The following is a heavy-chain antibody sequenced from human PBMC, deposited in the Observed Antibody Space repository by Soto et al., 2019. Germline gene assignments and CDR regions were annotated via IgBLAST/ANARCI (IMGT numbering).Heavy chain of an antibody. V-gene: IGHV3-30-3*01. CDR2: ISYDGSNK. J-gene: IGHJ4*02. Sequence: GGSLRVSCAASGFTFSSYAMHWVRQSPGKGLEWVAVISYDGSNKYYADSVKGRFTISRDNSKNTLYLQMNSLRAEDTAVYYCARAVDMVRHEFDYWGQGTLVTVSS. CDR1: GFTFSSYA. CDR3: ARAVDMVRHEFDY. D-gene: IGHD3-10*01.